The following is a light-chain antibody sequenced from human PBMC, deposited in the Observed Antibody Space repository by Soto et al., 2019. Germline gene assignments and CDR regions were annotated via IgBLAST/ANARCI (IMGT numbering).Light chain of an antibody. V-gene: IGKV3-15*01. Sequence: EIVITQSPATLSVSPGYRATLFCSASQSVRFNLAWYQTKPGQAPRLLSYAASPRATGIPARCSGSGARTECTRTISSLQSEDFAVYDGQQYNNLPFTVGQVTRLEIK. CDR1: QSVRFN. CDR3: QQYNNLPFT. J-gene: IGKJ5*01. CDR2: AAS.